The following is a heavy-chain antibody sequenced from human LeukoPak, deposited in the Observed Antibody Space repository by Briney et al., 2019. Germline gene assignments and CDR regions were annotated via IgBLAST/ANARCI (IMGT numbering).Heavy chain of an antibody. D-gene: IGHD3-22*01. V-gene: IGHV3-7*01. CDR3: ARDPNPDSSGYYS. J-gene: IGHJ4*02. CDR1: GFTFSSYW. Sequence: QAGGSLRLSCAASGFTFSSYWMSWVRQAPGKGLEWVANIQQDGSEKYYVDSVKGRFTISRDNAKNSLYLQMNSLRAEDTAVYYCARDPNPDSSGYYSWGQGTLVTVSS. CDR2: IQQDGSEK.